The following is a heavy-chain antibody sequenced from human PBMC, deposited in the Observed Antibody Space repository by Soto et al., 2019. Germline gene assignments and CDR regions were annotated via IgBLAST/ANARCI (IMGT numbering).Heavy chain of an antibody. Sequence: PGGSLRLSCAASGFTFSSYAMSWVRQAPWKGLEWVSSISSSSTIYYADSVKGRFTISRDNVQNSLYLQMHSLRAEDTAVYYCARERGSGWTFDYWGQGTLVTVSS. J-gene: IGHJ4*02. CDR3: ARERGSGWTFDY. D-gene: IGHD6-19*01. CDR1: GFTFSSYA. V-gene: IGHV3-48*01. CDR2: ISSSSTI.